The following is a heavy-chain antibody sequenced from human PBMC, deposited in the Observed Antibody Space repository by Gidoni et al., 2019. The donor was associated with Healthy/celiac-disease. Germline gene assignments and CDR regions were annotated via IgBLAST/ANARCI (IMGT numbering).Heavy chain of an antibody. V-gene: IGHV4-34*01. J-gene: IGHJ4*02. Sequence: QVQLQQWGAGLLKPSETLSLTCAVHGGSFSGYYWRWFRQPPGKGLEWIGEINHSGSTNYNPSLKSRVTISVDTSKNQFSLKLSSVTAADTAVYYCARGKTGLAPFDYWGQGTLVTVSS. CDR1: GGSFSGYY. CDR3: ARGKTGLAPFDY. CDR2: INHSGST.